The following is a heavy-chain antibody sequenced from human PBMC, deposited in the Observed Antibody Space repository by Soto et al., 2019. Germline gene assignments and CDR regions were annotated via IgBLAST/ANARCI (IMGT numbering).Heavy chain of an antibody. CDR3: ARRLDDTPETFFNWFDP. CDR2: IFYTGTA. J-gene: IGHJ5*02. Sequence: QVQLQESGPGLVKPSQTLSLTCTVSGGSINTGGYYWGWIRHLPGEGLEWIGHIFYTGTAYYNPSLRSRVTVPIDTAANQFSLHMYSVTAADTAMYYCARRLDDTPETFFNWFDPWGQGILVTVSS. V-gene: IGHV4-31*03. CDR1: GGSINTGGYY. D-gene: IGHD2-15*01.